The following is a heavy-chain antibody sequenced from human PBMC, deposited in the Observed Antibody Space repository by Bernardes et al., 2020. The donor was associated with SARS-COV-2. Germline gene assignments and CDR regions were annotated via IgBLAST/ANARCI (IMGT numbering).Heavy chain of an antibody. D-gene: IGHD6-13*01. J-gene: IGHJ5*02. Sequence: SETLSLTCAVYSGSFSGYYWSWIRQTPGKGLEWIGEINDSGSTKYNPALKSRVTISVDPSKNQFSLKLSSVTAADTAVYYCARLNGSWYYRWFDPWGQGTLVTVSS. CDR2: INDSGST. CDR1: SGSFSGYY. V-gene: IGHV4-34*01. CDR3: ARLNGSWYYRWFDP.